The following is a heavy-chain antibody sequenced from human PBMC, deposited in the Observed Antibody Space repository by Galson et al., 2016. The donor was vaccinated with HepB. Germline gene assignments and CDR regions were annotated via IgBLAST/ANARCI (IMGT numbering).Heavy chain of an antibody. CDR1: GGSIRSTYH. Sequence: LSLTCTVSGGSIRSTYHWSWIRHRPGKGLEWIGYIYSKGSTYYNPSFKSRLTISIDTSKNQFSLNLTSVTAADTAGYYCARGDYGMDVWGQGTTVTVSS. CDR2: IYSKGST. V-gene: IGHV4-31*03. CDR3: ARGDYGMDV. J-gene: IGHJ6*02.